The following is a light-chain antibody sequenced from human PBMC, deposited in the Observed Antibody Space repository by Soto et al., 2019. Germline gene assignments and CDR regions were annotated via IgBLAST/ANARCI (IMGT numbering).Light chain of an antibody. V-gene: IGLV2-11*01. CDR3: CSYGGNYTFGL. CDR1: SGDIGFYNY. Sequence: QSALTQPRSVSGSPGQSVSISCTGTSGDIGFYNYVSWYQRHPGKAPKLILYDVTKRPSGVPDRFSGSKSGNTASLTISGLQAEDEADYFCCSYGGNYTFGLFGGGTKLTVL. J-gene: IGLJ3*02. CDR2: DVT.